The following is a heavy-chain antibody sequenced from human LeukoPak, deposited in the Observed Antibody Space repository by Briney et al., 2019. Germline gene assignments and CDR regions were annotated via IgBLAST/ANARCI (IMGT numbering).Heavy chain of an antibody. CDR2: INPSGGST. J-gene: IGHJ4*02. CDR1: GYTFTSYY. D-gene: IGHD2-2*01. Sequence: ASVKVSCKASGYTFTSYYMHWVRQAPGQGLEWMGMINPSGGSTSYAQKFQGRVTMTRDTSTSTVYMELSSLRSEDTAVYYCARDRGSTYFDYWGQGTLVTVSS. CDR3: ARDRGSTYFDY. V-gene: IGHV1-46*01.